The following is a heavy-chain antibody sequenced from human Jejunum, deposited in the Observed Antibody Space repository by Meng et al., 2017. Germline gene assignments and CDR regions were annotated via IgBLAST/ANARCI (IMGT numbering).Heavy chain of an antibody. CDR3: AGKGVHVAAMY. Sequence: QGPLEESGPGLVKPSGTLSVSCSVSGGSVSSSHWWSWVRQTPGKGLEWIAEIYHGGTTYYNPSLKSRVTISIDTSKNQFSLNLRSVTAADTAVYYCAGKGVHVAAMYWGQGTLVTVSS. V-gene: IGHV4-4*02. J-gene: IGHJ1*01. CDR1: GGSVSSSHW. D-gene: IGHD1-1*01. CDR2: IYHGGTT.